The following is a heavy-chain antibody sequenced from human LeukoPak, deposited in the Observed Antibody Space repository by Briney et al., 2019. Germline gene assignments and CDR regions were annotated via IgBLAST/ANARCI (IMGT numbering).Heavy chain of an antibody. V-gene: IGHV3-9*01. CDR1: GFTFDDYA. D-gene: IGHD6-13*01. CDR3: AKGCGSSCYDRFDP. J-gene: IGHJ5*02. Sequence: GGSLRLSCAASGFTFDDYAMHWVRQAPGKGLEWVSGISWNSGSITYAGSVKGRFTISRDNAKNSLYLQMNSLSAEDTALYYCAKGCGSSCYDRFDPWGQGTLVTVSS. CDR2: ISWNSGSI.